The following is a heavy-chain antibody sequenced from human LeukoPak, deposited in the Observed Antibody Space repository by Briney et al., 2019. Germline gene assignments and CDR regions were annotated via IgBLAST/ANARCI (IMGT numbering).Heavy chain of an antibody. D-gene: IGHD2-15*01. CDR1: GGSISSYY. J-gene: IGHJ4*02. CDR2: IYTSGST. CDR3: ARVGVYCSGGSCYDGFDY. V-gene: IGHV4-4*07. Sequence: PSETLSLTCTLSGGSISSYYRSWIRQPAGKGLEWIVRIYTSGSTNYNPSLKRRVTMSVDTSKNQFSLKLSSVTAADTSVYYCARVGVYCSGGSCYDGFDYWGQGTLVTVSS.